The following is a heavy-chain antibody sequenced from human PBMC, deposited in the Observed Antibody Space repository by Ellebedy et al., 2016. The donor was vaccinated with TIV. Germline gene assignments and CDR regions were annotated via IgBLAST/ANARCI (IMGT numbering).Heavy chain of an antibody. J-gene: IGHJ4*02. D-gene: IGHD3-10*01. CDR1: GGSISSSTYY. V-gene: IGHV4-39*01. Sequence: MPSETLSLTCTVSGGSISSSTYYWGWIRQSPGKGLEWIGNIYYSGSTYYSPSLKSRVTISVDTSKNKFSLNLNSVTAADTAVYYCARHRGSGDLFGFDFWGQGVLGTVSS. CDR2: IYYSGST. CDR3: ARHRGSGDLFGFDF.